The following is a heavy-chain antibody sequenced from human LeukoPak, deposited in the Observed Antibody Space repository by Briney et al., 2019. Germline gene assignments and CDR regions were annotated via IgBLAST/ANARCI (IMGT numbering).Heavy chain of an antibody. Sequence: ASVKVSCKASGYTFTSYYMHWVRQAPGQGLEWMGIINPSGGSTSYAQKFQGGVTMTRDTSTSTVYMELSSLRSEDTAVYYCARAFERGYGSGYYGGWYYFDYWGQGTLVTVSS. CDR1: GYTFTSYY. J-gene: IGHJ4*02. CDR3: ARAFERGYGSGYYGGWYYFDY. V-gene: IGHV1-46*01. CDR2: INPSGGST. D-gene: IGHD3-22*01.